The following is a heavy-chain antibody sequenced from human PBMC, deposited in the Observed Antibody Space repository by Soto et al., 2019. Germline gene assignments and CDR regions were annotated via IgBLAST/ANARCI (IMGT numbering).Heavy chain of an antibody. CDR1: GGSFSGYY. V-gene: IGHV4-34*01. CDR3: ARGHGIAVAGTYNWFDP. J-gene: IGHJ5*02. D-gene: IGHD6-19*01. Sequence: HSETLSLTCAVYGGSFSGYYWSWIRQPPGKGLEWIGEINHSGSTNYNPSLKSRVTISVDTSKNQFSLKLSSVTAAGTAVYYCARGHGIAVAGTYNWFDPWGQGTLVTVSS. CDR2: INHSGST.